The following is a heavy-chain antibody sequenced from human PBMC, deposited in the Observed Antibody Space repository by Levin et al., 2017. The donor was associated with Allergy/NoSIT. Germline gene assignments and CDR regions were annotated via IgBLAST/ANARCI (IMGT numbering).Heavy chain of an antibody. D-gene: IGHD6-13*01. CDR2: IKSKADGGTT. V-gene: IGHV3-15*01. CDR1: GITFSNAW. CDR3: TTYSSSWYYFDY. J-gene: IGHJ4*02. Sequence: GGSLRLSCAASGITFSNAWMSWARQAPGKGLEWVGRIKSKADGGTTEYAEPVKGRFTISRDDSKNTLYLQMNSLKTEDTAVYFCTTYSSSWYYFDYWGQGTLVTVSS.